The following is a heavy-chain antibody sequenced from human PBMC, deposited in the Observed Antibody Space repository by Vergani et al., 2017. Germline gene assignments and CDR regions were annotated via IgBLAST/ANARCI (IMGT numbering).Heavy chain of an antibody. D-gene: IGHD1-26*01. V-gene: IGHV3-23*01. CDR3: AKDGATGSYDY. CDR1: GFPFTSNP. J-gene: IGHJ4*02. Sequence: EVQLLESGGGLVKPGGSLSPPCPPFGFPFTSNPLTWFGRAPGKGLEWVSVISGSGGSTYYADSVKGRFTISRDNSKNTLYLQMNSLRAEDTAVYYCAKDGATGSYDYWGQGTLVTVSS. CDR2: ISGSGGST.